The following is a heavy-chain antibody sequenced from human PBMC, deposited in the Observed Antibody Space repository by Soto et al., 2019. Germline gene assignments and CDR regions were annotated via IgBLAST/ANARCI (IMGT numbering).Heavy chain of an antibody. V-gene: IGHV4-59*01. CDR1: GGSISSYY. D-gene: IGHD1-1*01. CDR3: ARDTINSGRRYFDL. CDR2: IHHSGST. Sequence: QGQLQESGPGLVKPSETLSLTCTVSGGSISSYYWSWIRQPPGKGLEWIAYIHHSGSTNYNPSLKSRVSISVDTSMNQFSLKLSSVTAADTAVYHCARDTINSGRRYFDLWGRGTLVTVSS. J-gene: IGHJ2*01.